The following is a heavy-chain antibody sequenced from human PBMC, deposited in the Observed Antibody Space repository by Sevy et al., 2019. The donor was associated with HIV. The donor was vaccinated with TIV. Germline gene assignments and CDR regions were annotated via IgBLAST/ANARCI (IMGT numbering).Heavy chain of an antibody. CDR1: GFTFSSYS. CDR2: ISSSSSYI. V-gene: IGHV3-21*01. J-gene: IGHJ4*02. D-gene: IGHD3-3*01. Sequence: GGSLRLSCAASGFTFSSYSMNWVRQAPGKGLEWVSSISSSSSYIYYADSVKGRFTISRDNAKNSLYLQMNSLIAEDTAVYYCARHNDFWSGYSPLYWGQGTLVTVSS. CDR3: ARHNDFWSGYSPLY.